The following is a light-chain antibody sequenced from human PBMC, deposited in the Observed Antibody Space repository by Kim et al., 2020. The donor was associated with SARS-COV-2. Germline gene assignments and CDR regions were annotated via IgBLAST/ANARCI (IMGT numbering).Light chain of an antibody. Sequence: MTQSPATLSVSPGERATLSCRASQSVSSFLAWYQQKPGKAPNLLIYKASSLESGVPSRFSGSGSGTEFTLTISSLQPDDFATYYCQQYHSYSTFGQGTKLEIK. CDR1: QSVSSF. CDR3: QQYHSYST. V-gene: IGKV1-5*03. J-gene: IGKJ2*01. CDR2: KAS.